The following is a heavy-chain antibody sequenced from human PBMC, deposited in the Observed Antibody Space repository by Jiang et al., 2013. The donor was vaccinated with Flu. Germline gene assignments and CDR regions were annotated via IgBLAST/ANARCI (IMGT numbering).Heavy chain of an antibody. D-gene: IGHD3-16*02. CDR3: ARPVGDYVWGSYRYTGDWYFDL. J-gene: IGHJ2*01. Sequence: YIYYSGSTNYNPSLKSRVTISVDTSKNQFSLKLSSVTAADTAVYYCARPVGDYVWGSYRYTGDWYFDLWGRGTLVTVSS. V-gene: IGHV4-61*07. CDR2: IYYSGST.